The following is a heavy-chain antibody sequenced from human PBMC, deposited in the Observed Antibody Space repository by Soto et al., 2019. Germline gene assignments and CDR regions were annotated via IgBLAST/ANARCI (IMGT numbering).Heavy chain of an antibody. D-gene: IGHD2-2*01. CDR1: GFTFRTYA. Sequence: GGSLRLSCAASGFTFRTYAISWVRQAPGKGLEWVSTISGSGGSTFYADSVKGRFGISRDNSKNTLYLQMNSLRAGDTALYYCARGSTSWYFDFWGQGTLVTVSS. V-gene: IGHV3-23*01. J-gene: IGHJ4*02. CDR2: ISGSGGST. CDR3: ARGSTSWYFDF.